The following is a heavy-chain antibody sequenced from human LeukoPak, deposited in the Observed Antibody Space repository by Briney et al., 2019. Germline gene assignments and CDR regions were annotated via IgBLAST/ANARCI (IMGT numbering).Heavy chain of an antibody. CDR3: ARTLVPAAMSNNWFDP. D-gene: IGHD2-2*01. CDR1: GFTFSSYS. J-gene: IGHJ5*02. V-gene: IGHV3-21*01. Sequence: PGGSLRLSCAASGFTFSSYSMNWVRQAPGKGLEWVSSISSSSSYIYYADSAKGRFTISRDNAKNSLYLQMNSLRAEDTAVYYCARTLVPAAMSNNWFDPWGQGTLVTVSS. CDR2: ISSSSSYI.